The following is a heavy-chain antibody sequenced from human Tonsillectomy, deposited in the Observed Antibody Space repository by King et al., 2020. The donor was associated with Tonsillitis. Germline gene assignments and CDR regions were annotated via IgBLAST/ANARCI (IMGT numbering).Heavy chain of an antibody. CDR2: IYWDNDK. J-gene: IGHJ4*02. CDR3: AHRLSISSYDFLTGVFDY. CDR1: GFSLTTSGVS. Sequence: TLKESGPTLVKPTQTLTLTCTFSGFSLTTSGVSVGWIRQPPGKALEWLALIYWDNDKRYSPSLNSRLTITKDTTKNQVILTMTNMDPVDTATYYCAHRLSISSYDFLTGVFDYWGQGNLVTLSS. V-gene: IGHV2-5*02. D-gene: IGHD3-9*01.